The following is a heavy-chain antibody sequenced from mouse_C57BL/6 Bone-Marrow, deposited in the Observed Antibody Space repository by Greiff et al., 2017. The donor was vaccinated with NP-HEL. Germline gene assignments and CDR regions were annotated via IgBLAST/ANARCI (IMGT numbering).Heavy chain of an antibody. D-gene: IGHD2-5*01. CDR3: ARHYYSNYGDY. Sequence: EVMLVESGGDLVKPGGSLKLSCAASGFTFSSYGMSWVRQTPDKRLEWVATISSGGSYTYYPDSVKGRFTISRDNAKNTLYLQMSSLKSEDTAMYYCARHYYSNYGDYWGQGTTLTVSA. J-gene: IGHJ2*01. CDR2: ISSGGSYT. V-gene: IGHV5-6*02. CDR1: GFTFSSYG.